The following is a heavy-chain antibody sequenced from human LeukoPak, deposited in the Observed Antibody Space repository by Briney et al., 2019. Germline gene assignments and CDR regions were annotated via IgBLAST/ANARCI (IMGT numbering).Heavy chain of an antibody. CDR2: ISSSSSYI. CDR3: ARGTYYYDSSGYDFDY. D-gene: IGHD3-22*01. V-gene: IGHV3-21*01. CDR1: GFTFSSYS. Sequence: GGSLRLSCAASGFTFSSYSMNRVRQAPGKGLEWVSSISSSSSYIYYADSVKGRFTISRDNAKNSLYLQMNSLRAEDTAVYYCARGTYYYDSSGYDFDYWGQGALVTVSS. J-gene: IGHJ4*02.